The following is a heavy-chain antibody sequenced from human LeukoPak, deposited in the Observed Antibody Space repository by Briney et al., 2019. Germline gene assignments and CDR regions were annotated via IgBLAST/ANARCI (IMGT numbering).Heavy chain of an antibody. CDR3: ARRGGLDV. CDR1: AFTFSTYW. V-gene: IGHV3-7*01. J-gene: IGHJ6*02. CDR2: IKPDGSDK. Sequence: GGSLRLSCAASAFTFSTYWMTWVRHAPGKGLESVANIKPDGSDKNYVDSVRGRFTISRDNAKNSVYLQMNSLRAEDTAIYYCARRGGLDVWGQGTTVTVSS.